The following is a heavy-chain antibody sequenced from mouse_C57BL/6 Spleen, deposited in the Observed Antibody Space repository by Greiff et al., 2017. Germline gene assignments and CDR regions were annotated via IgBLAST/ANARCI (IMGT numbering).Heavy chain of an antibody. CDR1: GYTFTDYE. Sequence: VQLQQSGAELVRPGASVTLSCKASGYTFTDYEMHWVKQTPVHGLEWIGAIDPETGGTAYNQKFTGKAILTADKSSSTAYMELRSLTSEDSAVYYGTRGPGSSYYFDYWGQGTTLTVSS. CDR2: IDPETGGT. J-gene: IGHJ2*01. V-gene: IGHV1-15*01. D-gene: IGHD1-1*01. CDR3: TRGPGSSYYFDY.